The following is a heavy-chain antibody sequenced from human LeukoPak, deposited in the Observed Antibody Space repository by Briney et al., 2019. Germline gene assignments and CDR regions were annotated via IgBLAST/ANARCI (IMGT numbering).Heavy chain of an antibody. Sequence: GESLKISCKGSGYSFSTYWIAWVRQMPGKGLEWMGAIYPGDSDTRYSPSFQGQVTISADKSISTAYLQWSSLKASDTAMYYCARHSNEVSIWGQGTMVTVSS. CDR2: IYPGDSDT. V-gene: IGHV5-51*01. J-gene: IGHJ3*02. CDR3: ARHSNEVSI. D-gene: IGHD4-11*01. CDR1: GYSFSTYW.